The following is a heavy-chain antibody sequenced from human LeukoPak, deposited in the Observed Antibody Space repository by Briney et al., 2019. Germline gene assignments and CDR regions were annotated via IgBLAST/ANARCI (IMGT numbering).Heavy chain of an antibody. CDR3: ARNSGHRLMGITNYFDY. V-gene: IGHV1-18*01. CDR2: ISSYNGNT. Sequence: GASVKVSCKASGYTFTNYIITWVRQAPGQGLEWMGWISSYNGNTNYAQKLQGRVTMTTDTSTSTAYMELRGLRSDDTAMYYCARNSGHRLMGITNYFDYWGQGTLVTVSS. D-gene: IGHD3-10*01. CDR1: GYTFTNYI. J-gene: IGHJ4*02.